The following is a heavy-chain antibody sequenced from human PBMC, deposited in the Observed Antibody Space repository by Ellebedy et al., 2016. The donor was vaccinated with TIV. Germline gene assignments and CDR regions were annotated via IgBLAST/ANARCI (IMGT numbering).Heavy chain of an antibody. Sequence: GGSLRLXXAASRFNFDEHAMHWVRQAPGRGLEWVASISWNSAYIVYADSVKGRFTISRDNANNSLFLQMNGLRTDDTAFYYCARGRVALTFNQPFDHWGQGTLVTVSS. D-gene: IGHD3-3*01. V-gene: IGHV3-9*01. CDR3: ARGRVALTFNQPFDH. CDR1: RFNFDEHA. J-gene: IGHJ4*02. CDR2: ISWNSAYI.